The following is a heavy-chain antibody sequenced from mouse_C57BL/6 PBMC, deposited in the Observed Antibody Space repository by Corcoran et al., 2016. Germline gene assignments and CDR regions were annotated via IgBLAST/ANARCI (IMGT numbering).Heavy chain of an antibody. CDR1: GYTFTTYG. CDR3: ARPGVVATNAMDY. J-gene: IGHJ4*01. CDR2: INTYSGVP. V-gene: IGHV9-3*01. D-gene: IGHD1-1*01. Sequence: QSQLVQSGPELKKPGETVKIACKASGYTFTTYGMSWVNQAPGNGLKWMGWINTYSGVPTYADDFKGRFAFSLETSASTAYLPINNLKNEDTATYFCARPGVVATNAMDYWGQGTSVTVSS.